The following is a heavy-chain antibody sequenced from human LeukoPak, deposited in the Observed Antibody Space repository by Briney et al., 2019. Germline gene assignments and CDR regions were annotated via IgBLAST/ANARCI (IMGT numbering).Heavy chain of an antibody. CDR3: ARELGFIEAFDI. J-gene: IGHJ3*02. CDR2: IKQDGSEK. Sequence: PGGSLRLSCAASGFTFDDYGMSWVRQAPGKGLEWVANIKQDGSEKYYVDSVKGRFTISRDNAKNSLYLQMNSLRAEDTAVYYCARELGFIEAFDIWDQGTMVTVSS. D-gene: IGHD1-26*01. CDR1: GFTFDDYG. V-gene: IGHV3-7*01.